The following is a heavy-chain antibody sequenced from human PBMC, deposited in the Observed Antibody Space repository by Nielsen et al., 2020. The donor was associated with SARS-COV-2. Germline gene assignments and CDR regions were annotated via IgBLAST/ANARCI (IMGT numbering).Heavy chain of an antibody. V-gene: IGHV4-39*07. D-gene: IGHD6-19*01. CDR3: ARASSVAGTVHY. CDR1: GGSISSSSYY. J-gene: IGHJ4*02. CDR2: IYYSGST. Sequence: SETLSLTCTVSGGSISSSSYYWGWIRQPPGKGLEWIGSIYYSGSTYYNPSLKSRVTISVDTSKNQFSLKLSSVTAADTAVYYCARASSVAGTVHYWGQGTLVTVSS.